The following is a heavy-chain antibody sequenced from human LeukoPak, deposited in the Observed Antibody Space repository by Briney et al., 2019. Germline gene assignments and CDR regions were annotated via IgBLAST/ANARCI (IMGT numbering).Heavy chain of an antibody. Sequence: SETLSLTCTVSGGSISSDYWSWIRQPPGKGLEWIGYIFYGGSTNYNPSLKSRVTISVDTSKNQFSLNLNSVTAADTAVYYCARATYSYGSAYDYWGQGTLVTVSS. J-gene: IGHJ4*02. CDR3: ARATYSYGSAYDY. V-gene: IGHV4-59*01. D-gene: IGHD5-18*01. CDR2: IFYGGST. CDR1: GGSISSDY.